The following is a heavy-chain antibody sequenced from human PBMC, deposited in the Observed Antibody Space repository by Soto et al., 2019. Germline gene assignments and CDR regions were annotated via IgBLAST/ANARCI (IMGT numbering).Heavy chain of an antibody. J-gene: IGHJ5*02. CDR1: GDSISNSNYY. CDR2: IYYSGST. D-gene: IGHD3-10*01. Sequence: QLQLQESGPGLVKPSETLSLTCTISGDSISNSNYYWGWIRQPPGKGLEWIGSIYYSGSTYYNPSLKSRVTISVDTSRNQFSLKLRSVTAGDTAVYHCARTGYGSGRTWFDPWGLGTLVTVSS. CDR3: ARTGYGSGRTWFDP. V-gene: IGHV4-39*01.